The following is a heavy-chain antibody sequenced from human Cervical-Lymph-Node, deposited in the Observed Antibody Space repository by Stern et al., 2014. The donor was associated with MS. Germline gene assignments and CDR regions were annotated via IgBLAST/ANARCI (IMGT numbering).Heavy chain of an antibody. CDR2: IYYSGRN. V-gene: IGHV4-30-4*01. CDR3: ARMKTGLRENRGFDF. Sequence: QLQLQESGPGLVKPSETLSLTCTVSGDSINSGDFHWSWVRQSPGKGLVWIGYIYYSGRNYKNQFLQRRVTMSIDTSTNQFSLNLTSVTAADTALYYCARMKTGLRENRGFDFWGQGTQVTVSS. J-gene: IGHJ4*02. CDR1: GDSINSGDFH. D-gene: IGHD4-17*01.